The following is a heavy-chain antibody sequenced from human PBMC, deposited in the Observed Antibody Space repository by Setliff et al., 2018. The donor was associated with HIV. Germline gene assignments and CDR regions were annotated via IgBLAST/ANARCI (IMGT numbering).Heavy chain of an antibody. Sequence: ASVKVACKASGDTLSSYAISWVRQAPGQGLEWMGGIIPILGIANYAQKFQDRVTITADKSTDTAYMELSSLRSEDTAVYYCARAQQQLVLPSFYYYYYMDVLGKGTTVTVSS. CDR1: GDTLSSYA. J-gene: IGHJ6*03. D-gene: IGHD6-13*01. CDR3: ARAQQQLVLPSFYYYYYMDV. V-gene: IGHV1-69*10. CDR2: IIPILGIA.